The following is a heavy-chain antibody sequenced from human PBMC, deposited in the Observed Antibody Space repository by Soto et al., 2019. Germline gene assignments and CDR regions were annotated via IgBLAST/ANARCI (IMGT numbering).Heavy chain of an antibody. CDR2: IYHSGST. Sequence: SETLSLTCAVSGGSISSSNWWSWVHQPPGKGLEWIGEIYHSGSTNYNPSLKSRVTISVDKSKNQFSLKLSSVTAADTAVYYCASAPWPDSSGWYGIDYWGQGTLVTVSS. CDR1: GGSISSSNW. V-gene: IGHV4-4*02. D-gene: IGHD6-19*01. CDR3: ASAPWPDSSGWYGIDY. J-gene: IGHJ4*02.